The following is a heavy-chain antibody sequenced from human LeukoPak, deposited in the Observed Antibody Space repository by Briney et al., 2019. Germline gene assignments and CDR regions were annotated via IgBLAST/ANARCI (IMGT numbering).Heavy chain of an antibody. V-gene: IGHV1-8*01. J-gene: IGHJ6*03. CDR2: MNPNSGNT. CDR3: ARGQGGRKAAAAYYYYMDV. CDR1: GYTFTSYD. D-gene: IGHD6-13*01. Sequence: GASVKVSCKASGYTFTSYDINWVRQATGQGLEWMGWMNPNSGNTGYAQKFQGRVTMTRNTSRSTAYMELSSLRSEDTAVYYCARGQGGRKAAAAYYYYMDVWGKGTTVTISS.